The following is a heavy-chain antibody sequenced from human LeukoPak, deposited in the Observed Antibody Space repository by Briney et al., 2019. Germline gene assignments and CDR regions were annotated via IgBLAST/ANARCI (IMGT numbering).Heavy chain of an antibody. J-gene: IGHJ4*02. CDR1: EYTFTGYY. D-gene: IGHD5-18*01. CDR3: ARDSAPGDTYGLLGIDS. CDR2: IDPNTGDS. V-gene: IGHV1-2*02. Sequence: ASVKVSCKAPEYTFTGYYIHWVRQAPGQGLEWMGWIDPNTGDSNYVQKFQGRVTMTRDTSISTAYMELSRLRSDDTAVYYCARDSAPGDTYGLLGIDSWGQGTLVTVSS.